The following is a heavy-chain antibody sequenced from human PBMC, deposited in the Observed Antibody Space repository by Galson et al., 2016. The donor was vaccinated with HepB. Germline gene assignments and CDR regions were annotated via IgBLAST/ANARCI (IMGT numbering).Heavy chain of an antibody. Sequence: SLRLSCAASGFLFSDYGMHWVRQAPGKGLEWVAVIAYDGTNDHYADSVRGRFTISRDNSKNTLYLQMSSLRAEDTAVYYCAREGGYDFWSGYSFRVWSLDYWGQGTLVTVSS. D-gene: IGHD3-3*01. CDR2: IAYDGTND. J-gene: IGHJ4*02. CDR1: GFLFSDYG. V-gene: IGHV3-30*03. CDR3: AREGGYDFWSGYSFRVWSLDY.